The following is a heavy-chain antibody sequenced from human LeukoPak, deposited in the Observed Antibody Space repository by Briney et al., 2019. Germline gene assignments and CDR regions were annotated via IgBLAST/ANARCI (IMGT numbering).Heavy chain of an antibody. D-gene: IGHD3-22*01. J-gene: IGHJ4*02. CDR2: IYSGGST. Sequence: PGGSLRLSCAASGFTVSSNYMSWVRQAPGKGLEWVSVIYSGGSTYYADSVKGRFTISRDNSKNTLYLQMNSLRAEDTAVYYCAKTYYYDSSAWDYWGQGTLVTVSS. CDR3: AKTYYYDSSAWDY. V-gene: IGHV3-53*01. CDR1: GFTVSSNY.